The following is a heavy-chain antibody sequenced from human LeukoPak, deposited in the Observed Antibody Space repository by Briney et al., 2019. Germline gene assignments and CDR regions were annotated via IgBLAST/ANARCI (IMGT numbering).Heavy chain of an antibody. D-gene: IGHD2-15*01. J-gene: IGHJ4*02. Sequence: PGGSLRLSCAASGFTFSSYWMHWVRQAPGKGLVWVSRINSDETSTSYADSVKGRFTISRDNAKKTLYLQMNSLRAEDTAVYYCARSRYGVVALFVYWGQGTLVTVSS. CDR2: INSDETST. CDR3: ARSRYGVVALFVY. CDR1: GFTFSSYW. V-gene: IGHV3-74*01.